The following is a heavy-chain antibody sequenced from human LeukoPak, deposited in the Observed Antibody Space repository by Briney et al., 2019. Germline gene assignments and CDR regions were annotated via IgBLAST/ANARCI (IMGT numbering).Heavy chain of an antibody. Sequence: SETLSLTCTVSGGSISSGGYYWSWIRQHPGKGLEWIGYIYYSGSTYYNPSLKSRVTISVDTSKNQFSLKLSSVTAADTAVYYCARGSNPLMATTPFSDWFDPWGQGTLVTVSS. CDR2: IYYSGST. CDR1: GGSISSGGYY. V-gene: IGHV4-31*03. J-gene: IGHJ5*02. D-gene: IGHD2/OR15-2a*01. CDR3: ARGSNPLMATTPFSDWFDP.